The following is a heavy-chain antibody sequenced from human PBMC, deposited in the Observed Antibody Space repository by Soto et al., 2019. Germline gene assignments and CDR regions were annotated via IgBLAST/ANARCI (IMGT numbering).Heavy chain of an antibody. V-gene: IGHV4-4*02. CDR3: ARGNGGDPPGY. Sequence: QVQLQESGPGLVKPSGTLSLTCAVSGGSISSSTWWSWVRQPPGKGPEWIGETYHSGSTNYTPSLNSRVTIPVSKSKNQCSLKLSSVTAADTAVYFCARGNGGDPPGYWGQGSLVTVS. D-gene: IGHD2-21*02. CDR2: TYHSGST. J-gene: IGHJ4*02. CDR1: GGSISSSTW.